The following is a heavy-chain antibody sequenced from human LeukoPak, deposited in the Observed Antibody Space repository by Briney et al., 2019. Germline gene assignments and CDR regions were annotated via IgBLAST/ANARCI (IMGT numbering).Heavy chain of an antibody. J-gene: IGHJ1*01. CDR3: VKVGDSGYGEYYQH. CDR1: GFTFRDYP. V-gene: IGHV3-64D*06. CDR2: ISSAGGTT. D-gene: IGHD5-12*01. Sequence: GGSLRLSCSASGFTFRDYPIHWVPQAPGEGLHYVSAISSAGGTTYYADSVRGRFTISRDNSKNTLYLQMSSLRAEDTALYYCVKVGDSGYGEYYQHWGQGTLVTVSS.